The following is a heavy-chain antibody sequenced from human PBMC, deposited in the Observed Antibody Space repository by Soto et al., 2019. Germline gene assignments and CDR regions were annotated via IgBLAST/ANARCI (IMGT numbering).Heavy chain of an antibody. D-gene: IGHD3-3*01. Sequence: GGSLRLSCAASGFTFSSYWMHWVRQAPGKGLVWVSRINSDGSSTSYADSVKGRFTISRDNAKNTLYLQMNSLRAEDTAVYYCARCDFWSGDAFDIWGQGTMVTVSS. J-gene: IGHJ3*02. CDR3: ARCDFWSGDAFDI. V-gene: IGHV3-74*01. CDR1: GFTFSSYW. CDR2: INSDGSST.